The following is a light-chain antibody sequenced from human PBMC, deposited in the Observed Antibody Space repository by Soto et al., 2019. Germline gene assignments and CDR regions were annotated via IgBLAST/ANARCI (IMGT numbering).Light chain of an antibody. V-gene: IGLV1-40*01. Sequence: QSVLTQPPSVSGAPGQRITISCTGSSSNIGAGYDVHWYRQLPGTAPKLIIFADTKRPSGVPDRFSGSKSGTSASLAITGLQAEDEADYYCQSYDSSLSGLYVFGTGTKVTVL. CDR3: QSYDSSLSGLYV. CDR2: ADT. CDR1: SSNIGAGYD. J-gene: IGLJ1*01.